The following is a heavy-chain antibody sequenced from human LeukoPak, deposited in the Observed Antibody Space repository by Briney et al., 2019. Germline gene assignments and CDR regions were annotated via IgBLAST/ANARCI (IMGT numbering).Heavy chain of an antibody. CDR1: GGSISSGDYY. Sequence: PSETLSLTCTVSGGSISSGDYYWSWIRQPPGKGLEWIGYIYYSGNSNYNPSLKSRVTISVDTSKNQFSLKLSSVTAADTAVYYCAGLGASGNGYLSWFDPWGQGTLVTVSS. D-gene: IGHD3-22*01. CDR2: IYYSGNS. J-gene: IGHJ5*02. V-gene: IGHV4-61*08. CDR3: AGLGASGNGYLSWFDP.